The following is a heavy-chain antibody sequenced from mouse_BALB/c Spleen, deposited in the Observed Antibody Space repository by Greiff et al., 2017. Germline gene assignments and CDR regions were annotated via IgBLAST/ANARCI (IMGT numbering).Heavy chain of an antibody. V-gene: IGHV6-6*02. J-gene: IGHJ2*01. Sequence: EVKLEESGGGLVQPGGSMKLSCVASGFTFSNYWMNWVRQSPEKGLEWVAEIRLKSNNYATHYAESVKGRFTISRDDSKSSVYLQMNNLRAEDTGIYYCTRDGYYVFDYWGQGTTLTVSS. D-gene: IGHD2-3*01. CDR1: GFTFSNYW. CDR2: IRLKSNNYAT. CDR3: TRDGYYVFDY.